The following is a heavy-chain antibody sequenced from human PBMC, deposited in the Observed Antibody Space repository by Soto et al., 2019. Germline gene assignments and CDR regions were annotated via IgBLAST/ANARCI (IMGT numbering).Heavy chain of an antibody. V-gene: IGHV1-69*12. D-gene: IGHD4-17*01. Sequence: QVQLVQSGAEVKKPGSSVKVSCKASGGTFSSYAISWVRQAPGQGLEWMGGIIPIFGTANYAQKFQGRVTITADASTSTAYMDLSSVRSEDTAVYYCATLEFRDGDYVGGVDYWGQGTLVTVSS. J-gene: IGHJ4*02. CDR3: ATLEFRDGDYVGGVDY. CDR2: IIPIFGTA. CDR1: GGTFSSYA.